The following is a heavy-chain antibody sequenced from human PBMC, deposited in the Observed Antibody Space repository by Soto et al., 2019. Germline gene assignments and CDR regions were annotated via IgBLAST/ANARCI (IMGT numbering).Heavy chain of an antibody. V-gene: IGHV1-69*13. CDR1: RGTFSSYA. J-gene: IGHJ6*01. D-gene: IGHD2-15*01. CDR2: IMPIFGTA. CDR3: SRAPGGYYYGMDV. Sequence: PEKVSCKASRGTFSSYAISCVQQAPEQGLEWMGGIMPIFGTANYAQKFQGRVTITADESTSTAYMELSSLRSEDTDVYHCSRAPGGYYYGMDVWGEGTTVTVAS.